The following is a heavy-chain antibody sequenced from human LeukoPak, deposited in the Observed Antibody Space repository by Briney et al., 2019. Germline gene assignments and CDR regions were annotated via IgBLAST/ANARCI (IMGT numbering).Heavy chain of an antibody. CDR3: ARDQGY. Sequence: PGGSLRPSCAASGFTFSSYAMHWVRQAPGKGLEWVAVISSSGNKKYYADSVKGRFTVSRDNSKNTLYLQMNSLRAEDTAVYYCARDQGYWGQGTLVTVSS. V-gene: IGHV3-30*04. CDR2: ISSSGNKK. CDR1: GFTFSSYA. J-gene: IGHJ4*02.